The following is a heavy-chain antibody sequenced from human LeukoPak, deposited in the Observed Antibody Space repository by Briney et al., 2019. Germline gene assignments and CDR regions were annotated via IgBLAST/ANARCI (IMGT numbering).Heavy chain of an antibody. D-gene: IGHD3-10*01. J-gene: IGHJ4*02. V-gene: IGHV1-18*01. CDR2: INPYNGNT. CDR1: XYXXNNYG. CDR3: ARTDSSSGNCYDY. Sequence: ASVKVSCKASXYXXNNYGISWARQAPGQGLEWVGWINPYNGNTKYAQKLQGRLSLTTDTSTTTAYMELGSLNSDDTAVYYCARTDSSSGNCYDYWGQGTLVTVSS.